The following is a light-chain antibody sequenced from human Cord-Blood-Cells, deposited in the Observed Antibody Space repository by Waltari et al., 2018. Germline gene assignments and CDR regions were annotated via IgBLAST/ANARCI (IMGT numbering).Light chain of an antibody. J-gene: IGKJ2*03. V-gene: IGKV3-15*01. CDR1: QSVSIN. CDR3: QQYNNWPYS. Sequence: EIVMTQSPATLSVSPGESATLSCRASQSVSINLAWYQQKPGQAPRLLIYGASTRATGIPARFSGSGSGTEFTLTISSLQSEDFAVYYCQQYNNWPYSFGQGTKLEIK. CDR2: GAS.